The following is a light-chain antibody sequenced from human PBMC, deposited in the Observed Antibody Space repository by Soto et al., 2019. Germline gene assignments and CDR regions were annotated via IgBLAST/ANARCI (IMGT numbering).Light chain of an antibody. CDR2: GAS. CDR3: QQFGDSLT. CDR1: QSISRY. V-gene: IGKV3-20*01. J-gene: IGKJ4*01. Sequence: TQSPSTLSASVGDRVTISCRASQSISRYLAWYQQKPGQAPRLLIYGASTRATGIPDRFSGSGSGTDFTLTVSRLEPEDFAVYYCQQFGDSLTFGGGTKVEI.